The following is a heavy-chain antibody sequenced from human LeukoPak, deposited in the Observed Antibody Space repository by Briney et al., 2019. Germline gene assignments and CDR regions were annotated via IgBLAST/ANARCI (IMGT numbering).Heavy chain of an antibody. CDR3: ATLDSYYDNSGRPLVPD. J-gene: IGHJ4*02. CDR2: FNREDDEA. Sequence: GASVKVSCNISGYTLTDFSMHWVRPAPGKGLEWMGGFNREDDEAIYAPHFQGRVTVTEDTSTDTAYMELSSLRSEDTAVYYCATLDSYYDNSGRPLVPDWGQGTLVTVSS. D-gene: IGHD3-22*01. V-gene: IGHV1-24*01. CDR1: GYTLTDFS.